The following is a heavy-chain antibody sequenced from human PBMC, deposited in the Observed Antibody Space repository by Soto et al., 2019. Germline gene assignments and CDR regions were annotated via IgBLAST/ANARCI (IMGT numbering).Heavy chain of an antibody. D-gene: IGHD2-2*01. CDR3: AARSYCSSTSCPFDY. V-gene: IGHV3-21*01. CDR2: VSSSSSYI. CDR1: GFTFSSNS. Sequence: PGGSLRLSCAASGFTFSSNSMNWVRQAPGKGLEWVSSVSSSSSYIYYADSVKGRFTISRDNAKNSLYLQMNSLRAEDTAVYYCAARSYCSSTSCPFDYWGQGTLVTVSS. J-gene: IGHJ4*02.